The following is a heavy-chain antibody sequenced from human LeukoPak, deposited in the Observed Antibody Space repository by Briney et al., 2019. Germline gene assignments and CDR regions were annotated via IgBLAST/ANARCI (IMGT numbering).Heavy chain of an antibody. J-gene: IGHJ5*02. CDR2: IYYSGST. CDR3: ARVWGCSSTSCYPWFDP. D-gene: IGHD2-2*01. V-gene: IGHV4-39*07. Sequence: SETLSLTCTVSGGSISSSSYYWGWIRQPPGKGLEWIGSIYYSGSTYYNPSLKSRVTISVDTSKNQFSLKLSSVTAADTAVYYCARVWGCSSTSCYPWFDPWGQGTPVTVSS. CDR1: GGSISSSSYY.